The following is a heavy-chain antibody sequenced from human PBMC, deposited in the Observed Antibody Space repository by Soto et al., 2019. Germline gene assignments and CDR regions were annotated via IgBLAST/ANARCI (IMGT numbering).Heavy chain of an antibody. J-gene: IGHJ4*02. Sequence: EVQLVESGGGLVKPGGSLRLSCAASGFTFSSYSMNWVRQAPGKGLEWVSSISSSSSYIYYADSVKGRITISRDNAKNSLYLQMNSLRAEDTAVYYCARGGCSSTSCYAMGFNFDYWGQVTLVTVSS. CDR2: ISSSSSYI. V-gene: IGHV3-21*01. D-gene: IGHD2-2*01. CDR3: ARGGCSSTSCYAMGFNFDY. CDR1: GFTFSSYS.